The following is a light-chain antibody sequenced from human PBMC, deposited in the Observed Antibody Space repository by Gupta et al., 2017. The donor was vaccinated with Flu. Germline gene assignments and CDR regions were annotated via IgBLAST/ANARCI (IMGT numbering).Light chain of an antibody. V-gene: IGKV3-20*01. CDR2: GAS. CDR3: QQYGSSPST. J-gene: IGKJ1*01. CDR1: QSVSGSY. Sequence: EIVLTQSPGTLSLSPGERATLSCRASQSVSGSYLAWYQQKPGQAPRLLIYGASRRATGIPDRFSASGSGTDFTLTISRLEPEDFAVYYCQQYGSSPSTFGQGTKVDIK.